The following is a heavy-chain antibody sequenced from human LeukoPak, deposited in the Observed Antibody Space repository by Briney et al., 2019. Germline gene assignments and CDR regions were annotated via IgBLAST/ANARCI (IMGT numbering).Heavy chain of an antibody. CDR2: IKSKTDGGTT. CDR3: TATETIAAAN. V-gene: IGHV3-15*01. Sequence: GGSLRLSCAASGFTFSNAWMSWVRQAPGKGLEWVGLIKSKTDGGTTDYAAPVKDRLTISRDDSENTLYLQMNSLKTEDTAVYYCTATETIAAANWGQGTLVTVSS. CDR1: GFTFSNAW. D-gene: IGHD6-13*01. J-gene: IGHJ4*02.